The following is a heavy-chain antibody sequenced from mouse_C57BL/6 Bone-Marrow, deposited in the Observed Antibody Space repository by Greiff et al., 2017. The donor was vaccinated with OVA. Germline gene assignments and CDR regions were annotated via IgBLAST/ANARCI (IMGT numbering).Heavy chain of an antibody. D-gene: IGHD2-10*01. Sequence: QVQLQQPGAELVRPGSSVKLSCKASGYTFTSYWMHWVKQRPIQGLEWIGNIYPSDSETHYNQKFKDKATLTVDKSSSTAYMQLSSLTSEDAAVYYCATYNGALPYWGQGNVVTVSA. CDR2: IYPSDSET. J-gene: IGHJ3*01. V-gene: IGHV1-52*01. CDR3: ATYNGALPY. CDR1: GYTFTSYW.